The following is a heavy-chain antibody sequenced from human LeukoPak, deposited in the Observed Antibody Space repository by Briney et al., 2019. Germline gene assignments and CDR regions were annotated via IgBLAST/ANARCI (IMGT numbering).Heavy chain of an antibody. Sequence: GGSLRLSCAASGFTFSSYEMKLVRQAPGKGLEWVSYISSSGSTIYYADSVKGRFTVSRDNAKNSLYLQMNSLRAEDTAVYYCARVVEDCSGGSCYSDYWGQGTLVTVSS. V-gene: IGHV3-48*03. CDR2: ISSSGSTI. J-gene: IGHJ4*02. CDR3: ARVVEDCSGGSCYSDY. CDR1: GFTFSSYE. D-gene: IGHD2-15*01.